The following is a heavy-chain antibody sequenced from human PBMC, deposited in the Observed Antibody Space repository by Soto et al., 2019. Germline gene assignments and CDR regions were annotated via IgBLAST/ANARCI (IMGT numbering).Heavy chain of an antibody. D-gene: IGHD2-15*01. Sequence: SETLSLTCAVYGGSFSGYYWSWIRPPPGKGLEWIGEINHSGSTNYNPSLKSRVTISVDTSKNQFALKLSSVTAADTAVYYCATSLYCSGGSCQLDYYGMDVWGQGTTVTVSS. CDR2: INHSGST. CDR3: ATSLYCSGGSCQLDYYGMDV. J-gene: IGHJ6*02. V-gene: IGHV4-34*01. CDR1: GGSFSGYY.